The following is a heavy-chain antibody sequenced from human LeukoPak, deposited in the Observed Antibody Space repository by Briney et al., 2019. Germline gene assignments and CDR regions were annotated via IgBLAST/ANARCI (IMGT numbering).Heavy chain of an antibody. J-gene: IGHJ4*02. Sequence: ASVKVSCKASGGTFSSYAISWVRQAPGQGLEWMGGIIPIFGTANYAQKFQGRVTITADVSTSTAYMELSSLRSEDTAVYYCARVSTGYYYDSSGYYYFDYWGQGTLVTVSS. CDR2: IIPIFGTA. CDR1: GGTFSSYA. V-gene: IGHV1-69*01. CDR3: ARVSTGYYYDSSGYYYFDY. D-gene: IGHD3-22*01.